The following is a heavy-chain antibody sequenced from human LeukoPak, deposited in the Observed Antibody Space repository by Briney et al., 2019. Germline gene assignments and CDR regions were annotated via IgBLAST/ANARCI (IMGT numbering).Heavy chain of an antibody. J-gene: IGHJ5*02. V-gene: IGHV3-21*01. Sequence: GGSLRLSCAASGFTFSSYSMNWVRQAPGKGLEWVSSISSSSSYIYYAASVKGRFTISRDNAKNSLYLQMNSLRAEDTAVYYCASGYYDSSGPWGQGTLVTVSS. D-gene: IGHD3-22*01. CDR1: GFTFSSYS. CDR3: ASGYYDSSGP. CDR2: ISSSSSYI.